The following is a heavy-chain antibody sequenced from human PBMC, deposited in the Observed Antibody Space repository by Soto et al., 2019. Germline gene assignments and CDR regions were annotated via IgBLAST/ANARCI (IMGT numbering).Heavy chain of an antibody. CDR3: ARVLGSDWYVGSAPTPRDYYYYGMYV. J-gene: IGHJ6*02. CDR2: TYYRSKWYN. Sequence: PSQTLSLTCAISGDSVSSNSAAWNWIRQSPSRGLEWLGRTYYRSKWYNDYAVSVKSRITINPDTSKNQFSLQLNSVNPEDTAVYYCARVLGSDWYVGSAPTPRDYYYYGMYVSGQKTAVTVSS. V-gene: IGHV6-1*01. CDR1: GDSVSSNSAA. D-gene: IGHD6-19*01.